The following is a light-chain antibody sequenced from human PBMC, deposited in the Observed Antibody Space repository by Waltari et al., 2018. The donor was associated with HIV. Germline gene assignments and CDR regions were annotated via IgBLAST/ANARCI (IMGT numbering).Light chain of an antibody. V-gene: IGKV6D-21*02. CDR1: QSIGSS. CDR3: QQSNGSPIT. J-gene: IGKJ5*01. CDR2: DAS. Sequence: EIVLTQSPDFQSVTPKEKVTITCRASQSIGSSLHWYQQKPDQSPKLLIQDASQSITGVPSRLSGSGSGTDFTLTINRLEAEDAAAYYCQQSNGSPITFGQGTRLEIK.